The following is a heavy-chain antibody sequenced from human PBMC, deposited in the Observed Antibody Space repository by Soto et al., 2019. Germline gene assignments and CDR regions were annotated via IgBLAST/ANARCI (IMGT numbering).Heavy chain of an antibody. CDR1: GFTFSSYG. CDR3: ARDPGGPRPRFDY. D-gene: IGHD2-15*01. Sequence: QVQLVESGGGVVQPGRSLRLSCAASGFTFSSYGMHWVRQAPGKGLEWVAIIWYDGSGSNKFYADSVKGRFTISRDNSKNTLYLQMNSLRTEDTAVYYCARDPGGPRPRFDYWGQGTLVTVSS. V-gene: IGHV3-33*01. J-gene: IGHJ4*02. CDR2: IWYDGSGSNK.